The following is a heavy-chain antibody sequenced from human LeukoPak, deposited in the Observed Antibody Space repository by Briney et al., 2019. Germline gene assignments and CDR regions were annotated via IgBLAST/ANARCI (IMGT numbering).Heavy chain of an antibody. J-gene: IGHJ5*02. Sequence: GRSLRLSCAASGFTVSSNYMNWVRQSPGKGLKWVAVIYNGGATYYADSVKGRFTISRDNSKNTLYLQMNSLRIEDTAVYYCARGSSWYNCFDPWGQGALVTVSS. CDR3: ARGSSWYNCFDP. V-gene: IGHV3-66*02. CDR2: IYNGGAT. CDR1: GFTVSSNY. D-gene: IGHD6-13*01.